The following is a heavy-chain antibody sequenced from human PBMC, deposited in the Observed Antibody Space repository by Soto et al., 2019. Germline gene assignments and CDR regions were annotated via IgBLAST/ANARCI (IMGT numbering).Heavy chain of an antibody. CDR3: AREQYYSSGSPAPSYFSFRIDA. CDR1: GRSFSSDG. V-gene: IGHV1-69*06. J-gene: IGHJ6*02. Sequence: QLQLEQSGPEVKKPGSSVKVSCKASGRSFSSDGVSWVRQAPGQGLEWMGGIIPVFGNTKYVQRFQGRLTITAEKAPSTVNVKMISLSSEDTALFFFAREQYYSSGSPAPSYFSFRIDAWAQGTTVIVSS. CDR2: IIPVFGNT. D-gene: IGHD3-10*01.